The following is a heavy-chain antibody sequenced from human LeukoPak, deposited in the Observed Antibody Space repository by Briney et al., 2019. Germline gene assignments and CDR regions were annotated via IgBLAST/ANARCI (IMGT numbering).Heavy chain of an antibody. V-gene: IGHV4-30-2*01. J-gene: IGHJ1*01. Sequence: SQTLSLTCTVSGGSISNGVYYWSWIRQPPGKGLEWIGYIYHSGSTYYNPSLKSRVTISVDRSKNQFSLKLSSVTAADTAVYYCARDGGFWSGSEYFQHWGQGTLVTVSS. CDR3: ARDGGFWSGSEYFQH. D-gene: IGHD3-3*01. CDR2: IYHSGST. CDR1: GGSISNGVYY.